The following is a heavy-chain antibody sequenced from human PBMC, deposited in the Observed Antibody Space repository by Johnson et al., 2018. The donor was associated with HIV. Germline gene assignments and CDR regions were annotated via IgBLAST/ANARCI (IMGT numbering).Heavy chain of an antibody. V-gene: IGHV3-30-3*01. D-gene: IGHD4-17*01. J-gene: IGHJ3*02. CDR1: GFTFSSYA. Sequence: QVQLVESGGGVVQPGRSLRLSCAASGFTFSSYAMHWVRQAPGKGLDWVAVISYDGSNKYYADSVKGRFTISRDNSKNTLYLQMNSLRAEDTAVYYCARVTSSVTTARYGAFDIWGQGTMVTVSS. CDR3: ARVTSSVTTARYGAFDI. CDR2: ISYDGSNK.